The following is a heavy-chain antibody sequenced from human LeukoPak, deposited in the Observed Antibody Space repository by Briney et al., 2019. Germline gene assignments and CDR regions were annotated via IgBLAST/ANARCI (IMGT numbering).Heavy chain of an antibody. Sequence: GGSLRLSCATSGFTSSRYWMEWVRHAPGKGLEWVSRIKGDGSYTTYADSVKGRFTISRDNAENTLYLQMNSLRAEDTAVYYCSYNHFDYWGQGTLVTVSS. D-gene: IGHD1-14*01. J-gene: IGHJ4*02. CDR3: SYNHFDY. CDR2: IKGDGSYT. CDR1: GFTSSRYW. V-gene: IGHV3-74*03.